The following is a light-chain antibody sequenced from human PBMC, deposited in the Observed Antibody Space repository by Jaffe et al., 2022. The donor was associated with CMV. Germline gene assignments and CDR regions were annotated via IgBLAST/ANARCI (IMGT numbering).Light chain of an antibody. CDR3: IQVTHWPTT. CDR2: KVS. CDR1: QSLVHSDGNTY. V-gene: IGKV2-30*02. Sequence: DVVMTQSPLSLPVTLGQPASISCRSSQSLVHSDGNTYLNWLQQRPGQSPRRLIYKVSNRDSGVPDRFSGSGSGTDFTLKISRVEAEDIGVYSCIQVTHWPTTFGQGTKLEI. J-gene: IGKJ2*01.